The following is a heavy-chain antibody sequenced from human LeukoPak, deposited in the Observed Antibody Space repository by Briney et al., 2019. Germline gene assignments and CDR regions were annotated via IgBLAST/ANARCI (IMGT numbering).Heavy chain of an antibody. J-gene: IGHJ6*02. CDR3: ARSPHTAGSHYGMDV. CDR2: ISAYNDNT. D-gene: IGHD5-18*01. V-gene: IGHV1-18*01. Sequence: ASVKVSCKASGYTFTSYGISWVRQAPGQGLEWMGWISAYNDNTNYAQKLQGRVTMTTDTSTSTAYMELRSLRSEDTAVYYCARSPHTAGSHYGMDVWGQGTTVTVSS. CDR1: GYTFTSYG.